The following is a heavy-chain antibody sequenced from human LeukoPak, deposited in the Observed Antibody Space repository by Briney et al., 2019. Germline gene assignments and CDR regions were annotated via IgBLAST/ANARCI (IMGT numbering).Heavy chain of an antibody. Sequence: ETLSLTCTVSGGSISSSSYYWGWIRQPPGKGLEWVSTISGSGSSTYYVDSVKGRFTISRDNSKNTLYLQMNSLRAEDTAEYYCAKAERGYYDSSFDYWGQGTLVTVSS. J-gene: IGHJ4*02. V-gene: IGHV3-23*01. D-gene: IGHD3-22*01. CDR1: GGSISSSSYY. CDR2: ISGSGSST. CDR3: AKAERGYYDSSFDY.